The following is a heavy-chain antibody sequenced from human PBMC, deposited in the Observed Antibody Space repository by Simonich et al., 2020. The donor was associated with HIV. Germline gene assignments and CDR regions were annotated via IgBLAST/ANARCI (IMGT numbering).Heavy chain of an antibody. V-gene: IGHV4-34*01. D-gene: IGHD4-17*01. Sequence: QVQLQQWGAGLLKPSETLSLTCAVFDGSFRGYYWTWIRQPPGKGLEWIGEINHRGSTNYNPSLKSRVTISVDTSNNQFSLKLSSVTAADTAVYYCARGRTVTTTGIDYWGQGTLVTVSS. J-gene: IGHJ4*02. CDR3: ARGRTVTTTGIDY. CDR2: INHRGST. CDR1: DGSFRGYY.